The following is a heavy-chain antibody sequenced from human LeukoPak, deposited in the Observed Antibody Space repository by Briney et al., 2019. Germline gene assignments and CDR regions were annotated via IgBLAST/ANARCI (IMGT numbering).Heavy chain of an antibody. CDR2: ISFGGVNT. CDR1: GFTFSTYA. D-gene: IGHD2-2*01. J-gene: IGHJ6*03. V-gene: IGHV3-30*04. Sequence: PGGSLRLSCAASGFTFSTYAIHWVRQAPGKGLEWVAVISFGGVNTFYADSVKGRFTISRDNSNNTVYLQMNNLRPEDTAVFYCARGQGYESYYYMDVWGKGTTVSVSS. CDR3: ARGQGYESYYYMDV.